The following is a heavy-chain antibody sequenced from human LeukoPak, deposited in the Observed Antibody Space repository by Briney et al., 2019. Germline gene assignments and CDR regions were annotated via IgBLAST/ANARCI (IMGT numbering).Heavy chain of an antibody. D-gene: IGHD2-15*01. CDR2: VSGADGTT. J-gene: IGHJ6*03. Sequence: GGSLRLSCAASGFTFSAYGMSWVRQSPRKGLEWVSGVSGADGTTYYADSVKGRFTISRDNSKSTLYLQMNSLRAEDTAVYYCASLQGQWWPSPMDVWGKGTTVIVSS. CDR3: ASLQGQWWPSPMDV. CDR1: GFTFSAYG. V-gene: IGHV3-23*01.